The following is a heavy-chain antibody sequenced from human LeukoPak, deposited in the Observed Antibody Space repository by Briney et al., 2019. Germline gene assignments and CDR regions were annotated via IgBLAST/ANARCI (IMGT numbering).Heavy chain of an antibody. V-gene: IGHV4-59*08. D-gene: IGHD6-19*01. Sequence: SETLSLTCTVSGGSISSYYWSWIRQPPGKGLEWIGYIYYSGSTNYNPSLKSRVTISVDTSKNQFSLKLSSVTAADTAVYYCARRTGGSGWYYFDYWGQGTLVTVSS. J-gene: IGHJ4*02. CDR3: ARRTGGSGWYYFDY. CDR1: GGSISSYY. CDR2: IYYSGST.